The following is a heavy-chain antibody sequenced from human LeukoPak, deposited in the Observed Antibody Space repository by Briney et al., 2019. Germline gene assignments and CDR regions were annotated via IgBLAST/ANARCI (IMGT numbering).Heavy chain of an antibody. V-gene: IGHV7-4-1*02. Sequence: ASVKVSCKASGGTFSSYAISWVRQAPGQGLEWMGWTNTNTGNPTYAQGFTGRFVFSLDTSVSTAYLQISSLKAEDTAVYYCARVGYDYVWGSYRLYFDYWGQGTLVTVSS. CDR2: TNTNTGNP. CDR1: GGTFSSYA. CDR3: ARVGYDYVWGSYRLYFDY. J-gene: IGHJ4*02. D-gene: IGHD3-16*02.